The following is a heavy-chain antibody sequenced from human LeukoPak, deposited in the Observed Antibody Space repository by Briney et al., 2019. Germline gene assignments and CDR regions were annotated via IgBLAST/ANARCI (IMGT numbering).Heavy chain of an antibody. Sequence: PSETLSLTCTVSGDSFTNTDFFWGWIRQPPGKGLEWIANIDDSGRIYSNPSLRSRVTMSRDTSKNQLSLKVTSVTAADTAVYYCARLDGSLAHISGSYPDFWGQGILVTVSS. CDR2: IDDSGRI. D-gene: IGHD3-10*01. CDR3: ARLDGSLAHISGSYPDF. CDR1: GDSFTNTDFF. V-gene: IGHV4-39*01. J-gene: IGHJ4*02.